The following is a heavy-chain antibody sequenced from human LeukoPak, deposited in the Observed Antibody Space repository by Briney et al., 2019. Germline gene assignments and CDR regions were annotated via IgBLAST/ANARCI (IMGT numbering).Heavy chain of an antibody. CDR2: ISSSSSPI. CDR1: GFTFSSYS. J-gene: IGHJ4*02. V-gene: IGHV3-48*04. Sequence: GGSLRLSCAASGFTFSSYSMNWVRQAPGKGLEWVSYISSSSSPIYYADSVKGRFTISRDNAKNSLYLQMNSLRAEDTAVYYCVRTRRGRITMVRGVPHYLDYWGQGTLATVSS. D-gene: IGHD3-10*01. CDR3: VRTRRGRITMVRGVPHYLDY.